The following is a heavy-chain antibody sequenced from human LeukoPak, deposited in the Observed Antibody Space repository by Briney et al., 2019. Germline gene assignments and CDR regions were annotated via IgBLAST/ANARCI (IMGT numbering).Heavy chain of an antibody. V-gene: IGHV3-66*01. CDR1: GFTVSINY. D-gene: IGHD3-22*01. J-gene: IGHJ3*02. CDR2: IYSGGST. CDR3: ARDLSAYYYDSSGYLSAFDI. Sequence: TGGSLRLSCAASGFTVSINYMSWVRQAPGKGLEWVSVIYSGGSTYYADSVKGRFTISRDNSKNTLYLQMNSLRAEDTAVYYCARDLSAYYYDSSGYLSAFDIWGQGTMVTVSS.